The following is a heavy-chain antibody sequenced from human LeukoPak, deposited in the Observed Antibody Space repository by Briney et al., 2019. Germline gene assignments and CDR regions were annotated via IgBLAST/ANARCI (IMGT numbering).Heavy chain of an antibody. CDR2: IYSGGSI. CDR1: GFIFSSYS. CDR3: ARDNIAVAGTDY. V-gene: IGHV3-66*02. J-gene: IGHJ4*02. Sequence: GGSLRLSCVASGFIFSSYSMTWVRQAPGKGLEWVSVIYSGGSIYYADSVKGRFTISRDNSKNTLYLQMNSLRGEDTAVYYCARDNIAVAGTDYWGQGTLVTVSS. D-gene: IGHD6-19*01.